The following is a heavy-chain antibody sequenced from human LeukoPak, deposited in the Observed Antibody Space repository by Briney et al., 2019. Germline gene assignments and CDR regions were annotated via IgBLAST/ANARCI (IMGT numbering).Heavy chain of an antibody. V-gene: IGHV3-23*01. CDR1: GFTFSSYA. J-gene: IGHJ4*02. Sequence: GGSLRLACAASGFTFSSYAMSWVRQTPGKGLEWISLISGSGGNTYYADSVKGRFTISRDNSKNTLYLQVNSLRAEDTAVYYCAKAPRITMIAVVTSFDYWGQGTLVTVSS. CDR3: AKAPRITMIAVVTSFDY. D-gene: IGHD3-22*01. CDR2: ISGSGGNT.